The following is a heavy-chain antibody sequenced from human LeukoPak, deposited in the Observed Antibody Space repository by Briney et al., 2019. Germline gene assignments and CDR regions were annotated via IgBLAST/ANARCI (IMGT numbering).Heavy chain of an antibody. CDR2: ITRSSSTI. D-gene: IGHD1-26*01. CDR3: ARDLRGSTPYYYYYMDV. J-gene: IGHJ6*03. CDR1: GFTVSSNY. V-gene: IGHV3-48*01. Sequence: GGSLRLSCAASGFTVSSNYMSWVRQAPGKGLEWVSYITRSSSTIYYADSVKGRFTISRDNAKNSLFLQMDSLRAEDTAVYYCARDLRGSTPYYYYYMDVWGKGTTVTVSS.